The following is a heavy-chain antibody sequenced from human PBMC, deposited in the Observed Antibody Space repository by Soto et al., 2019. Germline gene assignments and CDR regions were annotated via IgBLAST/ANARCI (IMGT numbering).Heavy chain of an antibody. CDR3: ARGPSSLTRFDY. D-gene: IGHD2-2*01. J-gene: IGHJ4*02. CDR1: GFTFSSYA. V-gene: IGHV3-30-3*01. Sequence: QVQLVESGGGVVQPGRSLRLSCAASGFTFSSYAMHWVRQAPGKGLEWVAGISYDGSNKYYADSVKGRFTISRDNSKNTLYLQMNSLRAEDTXXXXCARGPSSLTRFDYWGQGTLVTVSS. CDR2: ISYDGSNK.